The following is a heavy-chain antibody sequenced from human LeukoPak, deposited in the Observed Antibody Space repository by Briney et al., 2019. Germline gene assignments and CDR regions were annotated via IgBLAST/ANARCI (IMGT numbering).Heavy chain of an antibody. CDR3: AKNLERVGELLQFDY. D-gene: IGHD3-10*01. Sequence: GGSLRLSCAASGFTFSSYGMHWVRQAPGKGLEWVAFIRYDGSNKYYADSVKGRFTISRDNSKNTLYLQMNSLRADDTAVYYLAKNLERVGELLQFDYWGQGTLVTVSS. CDR1: GFTFSSYG. CDR2: IRYDGSNK. J-gene: IGHJ4*02. V-gene: IGHV3-30*02.